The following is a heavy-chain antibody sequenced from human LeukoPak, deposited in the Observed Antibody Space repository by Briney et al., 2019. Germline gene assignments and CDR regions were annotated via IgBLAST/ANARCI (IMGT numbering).Heavy chain of an antibody. CDR2: ISYDGSSK. Sequence: PGRSLRLSCAASGFTFSTYAMHWVRQAPGKGLEWVAVISYDGSSKYYADSVKGRFTISRDNSKNALYLQINSLRAEDTAVYYCVSSIFGVLKGTKLDYWGQGTLVTVSS. CDR3: VSSIFGVLKGTKLDY. D-gene: IGHD3-3*01. J-gene: IGHJ4*02. CDR1: GFTFSTYA. V-gene: IGHV3-30*04.